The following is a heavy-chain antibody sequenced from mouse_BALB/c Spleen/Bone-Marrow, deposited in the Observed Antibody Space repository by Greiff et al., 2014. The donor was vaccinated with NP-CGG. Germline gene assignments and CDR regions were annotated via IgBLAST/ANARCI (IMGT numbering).Heavy chain of an antibody. CDR3: SPHPFDY. J-gene: IGHJ2*01. CDR2: IRTKVDNYAT. Sequence: VQLKDSGGGLVQPGGSMKLSCAASGVTFSDTWMDWVRQSPEEGLEWVAEIRTKVDNYATYYAESVKGRFTISRDDSKRSVHLQLNSLRAEDTGIYYCSPHPFDYWGQGTTLTVSS. V-gene: IGHV6-6*01. CDR1: GVTFSDTW.